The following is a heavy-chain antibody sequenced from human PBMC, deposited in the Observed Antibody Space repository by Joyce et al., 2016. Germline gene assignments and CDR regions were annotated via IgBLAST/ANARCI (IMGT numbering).Heavy chain of an antibody. V-gene: IGHV2-5*01. D-gene: IGHD3-10*01. Sequence: QITLKESGPTLVKPTQSLTLTCSFSGFSLTTPGEGVGWIRQPDGKPLEWLGYIYWNDDKTYTPSMTTRLPINKDTTRSRVVLTMTKMQTEDTGTYYCAHRVNIFRGRVNYFGPWGQGILVTVSS. CDR2: IYWNDDK. J-gene: IGHJ5*02. CDR1: GFSLTTPGEG. CDR3: AHRVNIFRGRVNYFGP.